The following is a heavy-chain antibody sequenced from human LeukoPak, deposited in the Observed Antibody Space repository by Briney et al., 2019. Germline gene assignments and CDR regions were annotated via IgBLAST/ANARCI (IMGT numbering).Heavy chain of an antibody. CDR1: GFTFSSHA. V-gene: IGHV3-23*01. Sequence: GGSLRLSCAASGFTFSSHAMNWVRQTPGKGLEWVSGISESGDSTSYTDSVKGRFTISRDNAKNSLYLQMNSLRAEDTAVYYCARESVGATYFDYWGQGTLVTVSS. D-gene: IGHD1-26*01. J-gene: IGHJ4*02. CDR3: ARESVGATYFDY. CDR2: ISESGDST.